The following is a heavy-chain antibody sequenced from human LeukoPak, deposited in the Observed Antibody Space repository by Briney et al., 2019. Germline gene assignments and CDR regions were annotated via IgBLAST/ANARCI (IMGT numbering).Heavy chain of an antibody. V-gene: IGHV4-59*05. J-gene: IGHJ6*03. CDR1: GGSISNQY. Sequence: SETLSLTCTVSGGSISNQYWTWIRQPPGKGLEWIGSIYHSGSTYYNPSLKSRVTISVDTSKNQFSLKLSSVTAADTAVYYCARAVSDYYYYYMDVWGKGTTVTVSS. CDR2: IYHSGST. D-gene: IGHD1-26*01. CDR3: ARAVSDYYYYYMDV.